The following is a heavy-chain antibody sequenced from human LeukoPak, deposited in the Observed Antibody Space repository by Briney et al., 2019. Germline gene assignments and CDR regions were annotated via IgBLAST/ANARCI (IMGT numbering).Heavy chain of an antibody. CDR1: GFTFSSHS. D-gene: IGHD6-19*01. CDR2: ITTSNYI. J-gene: IGHJ4*02. Sequence: PGGSLRLSCVVSGFTFSSHSVNWVRQAPGKGHEWVLSITTSNYIFYAESVKGRFTISRDNAKNSLYLQMTSLRAEDTAVYYCVREQARAGSFDYWGQGTLVTVSS. V-gene: IGHV3-21*01. CDR3: VREQARAGSFDY.